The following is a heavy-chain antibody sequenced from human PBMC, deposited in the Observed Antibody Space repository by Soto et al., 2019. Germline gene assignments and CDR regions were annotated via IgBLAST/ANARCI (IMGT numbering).Heavy chain of an antibody. J-gene: IGHJ4*02. D-gene: IGHD6-13*01. CDR3: ARERLAAPAAGPTRRGHFDY. CDR1: GYTFTSYY. Sequence: ASVKVSCKASGYTFTSYYMHWVRQAPGQGLEWMGIINPSGGSTSYAQKFQGRVTMTRDTSTSTVYMELSSLRSEDTAVYYCARERLAAPAAGPTRRGHFDYWGQGTLVTVSS. CDR2: INPSGGST. V-gene: IGHV1-46*01.